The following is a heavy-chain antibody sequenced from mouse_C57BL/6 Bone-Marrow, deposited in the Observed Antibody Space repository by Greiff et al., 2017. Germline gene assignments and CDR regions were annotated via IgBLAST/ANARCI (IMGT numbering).Heavy chain of an antibody. V-gene: IGHV14-1*01. Sequence: EVQLQQSGAELVRPGASVKLSCTASGFTFTGYYMHWVKQRPEQGLEWIGRIDPEDGDTEYDAKFQGKATMTADTSSNTAYLQLSRLTSEDTAVSYGTTVYYGSGGLDFEGRGTGPTVSV. D-gene: IGHD1-1*01. CDR1: GFTFTGYY. CDR3: TTVYYGSGGLDFEG. CDR2: IDPEDGDT. J-gene: IGHJ1*03.